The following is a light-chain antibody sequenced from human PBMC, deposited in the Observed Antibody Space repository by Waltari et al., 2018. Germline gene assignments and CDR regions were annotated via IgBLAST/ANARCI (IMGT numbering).Light chain of an antibody. J-gene: IGKJ4*01. CDR1: QSVLYSSNNKNY. V-gene: IGKV4-1*01. CDR2: RAS. Sequence: DIVMTQSPDSLAVSLGERATINCKSSQSVLYSSNNKNYLAWYQQKPGQPPKPLIYRASTREAGVPDRFSGSGSGKDFTLTISSLQAADVAVYYCQQYYSTPLTFGGGTKVEIK. CDR3: QQYYSTPLT.